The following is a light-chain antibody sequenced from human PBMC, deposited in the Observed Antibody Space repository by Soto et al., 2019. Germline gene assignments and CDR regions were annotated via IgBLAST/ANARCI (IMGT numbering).Light chain of an antibody. V-gene: IGKV3-15*01. CDR3: QQYRSLPLT. Sequence: VMTQAPATLSVSPGERATLSCRASQTINNNVAWYQLKDGQVPRLVIYGASTRATDIPARFSGSGSGTEFALTISRLEPEDFAVYFCQQYRSLPLTFGGGTKVEIK. J-gene: IGKJ4*01. CDR2: GAS. CDR1: QTINNN.